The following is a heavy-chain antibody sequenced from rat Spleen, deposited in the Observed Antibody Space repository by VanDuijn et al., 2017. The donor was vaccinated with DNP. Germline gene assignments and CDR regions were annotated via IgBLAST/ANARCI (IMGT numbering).Heavy chain of an antibody. CDR1: GFNFNDYW. V-gene: IGHV5-31*01. CDR3: ARTGGDYFDY. Sequence: EVKLVESGGGLVQPGRSLKLSCAASGFNFNDYWMGWVRQAPGKGLEWVASISSTADNTYYSDSVKGRFSLSRDNAKSTLYLQMDSLRSEDTATYYCARTGGDYFDYWGQGVMVTVSS. D-gene: IGHD4-1*01. CDR2: ISSTADNT. J-gene: IGHJ2*01.